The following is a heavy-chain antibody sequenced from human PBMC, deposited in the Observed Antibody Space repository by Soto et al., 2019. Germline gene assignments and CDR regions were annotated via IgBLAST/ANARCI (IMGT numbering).Heavy chain of an antibody. J-gene: IGHJ6*03. V-gene: IGHV4-34*01. Sequence: SETLSLTCAVYGGSFSGYYWSWIRQPPGKGLEWIGEINHSGSTNYNPSLKSRVTISVDTSKNQFSLKLSSVTAADTAVYYCARGGGGYSYGNYYYYYMDVWGKGTKVTVSS. D-gene: IGHD5-18*01. CDR3: ARGGGGYSYGNYYYYYMDV. CDR2: INHSGST. CDR1: GGSFSGYY.